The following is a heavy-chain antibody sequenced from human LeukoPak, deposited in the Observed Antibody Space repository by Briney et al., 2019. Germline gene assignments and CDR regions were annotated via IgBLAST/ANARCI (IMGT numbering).Heavy chain of an antibody. CDR3: AKGGYDYIEIGYFDY. CDR2: FIGSSGST. CDR1: GFTLSNYA. V-gene: IGHV3-23*01. D-gene: IGHD5-12*01. J-gene: IGHJ4*02. Sequence: QSGGSLRLSCAASGFTLSNYAMNWVRQAPGKRLEWVSVFIGSSGSTDYADSVKSRFTISRDNSKNTLYLEMNSLSAEDTAIYYCAKGGYDYIEIGYFDYWGQGTLVTVSS.